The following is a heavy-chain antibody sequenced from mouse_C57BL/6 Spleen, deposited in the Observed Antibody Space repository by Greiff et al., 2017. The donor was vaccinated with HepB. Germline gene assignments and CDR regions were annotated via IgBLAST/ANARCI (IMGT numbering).Heavy chain of an antibody. CDR1: GYTFTDYY. Sequence: QVQLQQSGAELVRPGASVKLSCKASGYTFTDYYINWVKQRPGQGLEWIARIYPGSGNTYYNEKFKGKATLTAEKSSSTAYMQLSSLTSEDSAVYFCARANPGYYFDYWGQGTTLTVSS. V-gene: IGHV1-76*01. J-gene: IGHJ2*01. CDR2: IYPGSGNT. CDR3: ARANPGYYFDY.